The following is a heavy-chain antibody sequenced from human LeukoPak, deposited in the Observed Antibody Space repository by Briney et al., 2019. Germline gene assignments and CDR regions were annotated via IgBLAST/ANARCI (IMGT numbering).Heavy chain of an antibody. CDR1: GGSISSYY. Sequence: PSETLSLTCTVSGGSISSYYWSWIRQPPGKGLEWIGYIYYSGSTNYNPSLKGRVTISVDTSKNQFSLKLSSVTAADTAVYYCARGGPRYFDWLPFDYWGQGTLVTVSS. D-gene: IGHD3-9*01. CDR2: IYYSGST. V-gene: IGHV4-59*08. CDR3: ARGGPRYFDWLPFDY. J-gene: IGHJ4*02.